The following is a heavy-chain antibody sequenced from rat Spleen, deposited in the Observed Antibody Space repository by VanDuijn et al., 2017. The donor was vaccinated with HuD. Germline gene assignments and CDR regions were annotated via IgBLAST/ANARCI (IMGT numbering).Heavy chain of an antibody. D-gene: IGHD1-9*01. V-gene: IGHV2-32*01. Sequence: QVQLKESGPGLVQPSQTLSLTCTVPGFSLTSYHVPWVRQPPGNGLVWMGGMWSDGDTSYNSALKSRLSISKDTSKSQVFLKMNSLQTEDTATYYCARAHTTGIRDWLAYWGQGTLVTVSS. CDR2: MWSDGDT. CDR3: ARAHTTGIRDWLAY. J-gene: IGHJ3*01. CDR1: GFSLTSYH.